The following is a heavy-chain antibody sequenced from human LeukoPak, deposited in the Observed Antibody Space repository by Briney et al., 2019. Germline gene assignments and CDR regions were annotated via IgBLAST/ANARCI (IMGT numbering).Heavy chain of an antibody. D-gene: IGHD3-10*01. CDR3: ARHKITMVRGVNFQGVRTYKGLFDY. CDR2: IYHSGST. Sequence: SETLSLTCAVYGGSFSDYYWSWIRQPPGKGLEWIGEIYHSGSTNYNPSLKSRVTILLNKSKNQFSLKLSSVTAADTAVYYCARHKITMVRGVNFQGVRTYKGLFDYWGQGTLVTVSS. J-gene: IGHJ4*02. CDR1: GGSFSDYY. V-gene: IGHV4-34*01.